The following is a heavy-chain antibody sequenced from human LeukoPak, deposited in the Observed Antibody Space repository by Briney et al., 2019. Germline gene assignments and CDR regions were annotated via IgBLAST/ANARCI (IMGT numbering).Heavy chain of an antibody. CDR3: ARWDCSGGSCQTGFDY. CDR2: IYYSGST. V-gene: IGHV4-59*01. Sequence: PSETLSLTCTVSGDSISSYYWSWIRQPPGKGLEWIGYIYYSGSTNYNPSLKSRVTISVDTSKNQFSLKLSSVTAADTAVYYCARWDCSGGSCQTGFDYWGQGTLVTVSS. D-gene: IGHD2-15*01. J-gene: IGHJ4*02. CDR1: GDSISSYY.